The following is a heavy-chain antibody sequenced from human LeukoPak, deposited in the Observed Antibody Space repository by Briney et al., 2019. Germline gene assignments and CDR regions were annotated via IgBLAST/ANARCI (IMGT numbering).Heavy chain of an antibody. Sequence: PSETLSLTCTVSGGSISSYYWSWIRQPPGKGLEWIGYIYYSGSTNYNPSLKSRVTMSVDTSKNQFSLKLSSVTAADTAVYYCARDLRFLEWLSFDPWGQGTLVTVSS. CDR2: IYYSGST. V-gene: IGHV4-59*12. J-gene: IGHJ5*02. CDR1: GGSISSYY. D-gene: IGHD3-3*01. CDR3: ARDLRFLEWLSFDP.